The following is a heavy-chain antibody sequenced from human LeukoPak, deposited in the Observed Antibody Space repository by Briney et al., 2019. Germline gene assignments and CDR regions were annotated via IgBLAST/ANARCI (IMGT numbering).Heavy chain of an antibody. Sequence: GGSLRLSCEASGFSFRDFSMHWIRQAPGKGLEWVSLSSGDGDVTHYADSMRGRFTISKDNSRNSLYLQMTSLGVEDTALYYCAKGNNSISSNFDYWGQGTLVTVSS. CDR1: GFSFRDFS. V-gene: IGHV3-43*02. J-gene: IGHJ4*02. D-gene: IGHD1/OR15-1a*01. CDR2: SSGDGDVT. CDR3: AKGNNSISSNFDY.